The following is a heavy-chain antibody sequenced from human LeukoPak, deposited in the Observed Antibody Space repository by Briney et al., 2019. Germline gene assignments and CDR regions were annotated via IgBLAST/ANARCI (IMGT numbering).Heavy chain of an antibody. CDR1: GYTFTSYY. D-gene: IGHD5-18*01. J-gene: IGHJ6*02. V-gene: IGHV1-46*01. Sequence: ASVKVSCKASGYTFTSYYMHWVRQAPGQGLEWMGIINPSGGSTSYAQKFQGRVTMTRDTPTSTVYMELSSLRSEDTAVYYCARDGYSYGSYYYYGMDVWGQGTTVTVSS. CDR3: ARDGYSYGSYYYYGMDV. CDR2: INPSGGST.